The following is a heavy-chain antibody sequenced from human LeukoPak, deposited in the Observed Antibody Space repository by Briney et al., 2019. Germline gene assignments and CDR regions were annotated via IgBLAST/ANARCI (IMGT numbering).Heavy chain of an antibody. J-gene: IGHJ6*03. CDR1: GFTVSSNY. CDR2: IYSGGST. CDR3: ARVSGHYYYYYMDV. Sequence: SGGSLRLSCAASGFTVSSNYTSWVRQAPGKGLEWVSVIYSGGSTYYADSVKGRFTISRDNSKNTLYLQMNSLRAEDTAVYYCARVSGHYYYYYMDVWGKGTTVTVSS. V-gene: IGHV3-66*02.